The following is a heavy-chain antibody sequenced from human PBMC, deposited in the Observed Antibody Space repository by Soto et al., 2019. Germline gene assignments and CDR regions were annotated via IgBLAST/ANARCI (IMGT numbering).Heavy chain of an antibody. CDR2: IIPIFGTA. CDR3: ASRRRDGYDWYFDL. V-gene: IGHV1-69*12. CDR1: GGTFSSYA. Sequence: QVQLVQSGAEVKKPGSSVKVSCKASGGTFSSYAISWVRQAPGQGLEWMGGIIPIFGTANYAQKFQGRVTXXAXEXTSTADMELSSLRSEDTAVYYCASRRRDGYDWYFDLWGRGTLVTVSS. D-gene: IGHD5-12*01. J-gene: IGHJ2*01.